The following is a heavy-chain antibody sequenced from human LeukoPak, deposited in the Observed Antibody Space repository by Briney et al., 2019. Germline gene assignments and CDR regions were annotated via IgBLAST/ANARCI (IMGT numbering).Heavy chain of an antibody. J-gene: IGHJ4*02. Sequence: GASVKVSCKASGYTFTSYGIIWVRQAPGQGLEWMGWTSAYNGNTNYAQKLQGRVTMTTDTSTSTAYMELRSLRSDDTAVYYCASYSGGWEYFDYWGQGNLVTVSS. D-gene: IGHD6-19*01. CDR3: ASYSGGWEYFDY. V-gene: IGHV1-18*01. CDR1: GYTFTSYG. CDR2: TSAYNGNT.